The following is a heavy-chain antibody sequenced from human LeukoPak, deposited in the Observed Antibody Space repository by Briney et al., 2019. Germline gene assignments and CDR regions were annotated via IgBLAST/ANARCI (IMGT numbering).Heavy chain of an antibody. CDR3: ARGRAHISATGMNGDWFDR. Sequence: PSQTLSLTCAVYGGSFSGYYWSWLRQPRGKGLEWSGEISYSGSTNFIPSLTSRVTISVDTSKNPFSLWLSSVTAADTAVYYCARGRAHISATGMNGDWFDRWGQGTLVTVSS. V-gene: IGHV4-34*01. CDR1: GGSFSGYY. J-gene: IGHJ5*02. CDR2: ISYSGST. D-gene: IGHD6-13*01.